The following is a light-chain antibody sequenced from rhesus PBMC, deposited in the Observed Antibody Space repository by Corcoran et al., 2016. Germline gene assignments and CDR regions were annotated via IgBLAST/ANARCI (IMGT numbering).Light chain of an antibody. Sequence: QSATTQPPSVSGSPGQSVTVSCTGTSSDVGGYKYVSWFQKHPDKAPKLLIYDVNERPSGVSDRFSGSKSGNTASLTISGLQAEDEAYYYCCSYSTSRTYIFGTGTKLTVL. J-gene: IGLJ6*01. CDR2: DVN. CDR1: SSDVGGYKY. CDR3: CSYSTSRTYI. V-gene: IGLV2S7*01.